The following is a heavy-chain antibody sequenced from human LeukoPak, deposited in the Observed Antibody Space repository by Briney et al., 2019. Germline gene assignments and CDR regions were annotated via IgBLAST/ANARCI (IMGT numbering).Heavy chain of an antibody. V-gene: IGHV4-59*01. D-gene: IGHD6-13*01. Sequence: WETLSLTCTVFGGSISSYYWSWIRQPPGKGQERIGYIYYSGSTNYNPSLKSRVTISVDTSKNQFSLKLGSVTAADTAVYYCARVQQLAPRAVFQHWGQGTLVTVSS. CDR3: ARVQQLAPRAVFQH. CDR2: IYYSGST. CDR1: GGSISSYY. J-gene: IGHJ1*01.